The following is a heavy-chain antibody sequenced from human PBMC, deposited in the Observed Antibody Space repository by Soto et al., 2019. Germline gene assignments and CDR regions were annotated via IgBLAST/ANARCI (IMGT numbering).Heavy chain of an antibody. V-gene: IGHV4-30-4*01. CDR1: GGSINTDHYH. J-gene: IGHJ6*02. CDR2: IHYSGSV. Sequence: QVQLQESGPGLVRPSQTLSLTCSVSGGSINTDHYHWTWIRQPPGKGLEWIGYIHYSGSVYYNPSLQSRLSMSIDTSKNMFSRKLSSMTAADTAVYFCVREDDGGDRDYYGLDVWGQGTTVIVS. D-gene: IGHD2-21*02. CDR3: VREDDGGDRDYYGLDV.